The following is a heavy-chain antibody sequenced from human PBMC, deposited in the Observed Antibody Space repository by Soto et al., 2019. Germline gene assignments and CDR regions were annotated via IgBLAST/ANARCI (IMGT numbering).Heavy chain of an antibody. Sequence: PSETLSLTCTVSGGSVSSGSYYWSWIRQPPGKGLEWIGYIYHSGSTYYNPSLKSRVTISVDRSKNQFSLKLSSVTAADTAVYYCARGIAAAGSYWFDPWGQGTLVTVSS. CDR2: IYHSGST. V-gene: IGHV4-30-2*01. CDR3: ARGIAAAGSYWFDP. J-gene: IGHJ5*02. CDR1: GGSVSSGSYY. D-gene: IGHD6-13*01.